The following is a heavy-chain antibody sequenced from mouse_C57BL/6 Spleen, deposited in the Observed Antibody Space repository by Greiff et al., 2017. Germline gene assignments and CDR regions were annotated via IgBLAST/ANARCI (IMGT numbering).Heavy chain of an antibody. CDR1: GYTFTDYE. CDR2: IDPETGGT. Sequence: VQGVESGAELVRPGASVTLSCKASGYTFTDYEMHWVKQTPVHGLEWIGAIDPETGGTAYNQKFKGKAILTADKSSSTAYMELRSLTSEDSAVYYCTRGDSSGYKYFDYWGQGTTLTVSS. CDR3: TRGDSSGYKYFDY. J-gene: IGHJ2*01. V-gene: IGHV1-15*01. D-gene: IGHD3-2*02.